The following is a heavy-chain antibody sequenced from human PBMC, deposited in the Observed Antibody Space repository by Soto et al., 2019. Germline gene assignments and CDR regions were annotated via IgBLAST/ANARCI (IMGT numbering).Heavy chain of an antibody. CDR2: ISAYNGNT. D-gene: IGHD3-9*01. J-gene: IGHJ5*02. CDR3: ARETDILTGYAWFDP. V-gene: IGHV1-18*01. CDR1: GYTFTSYG. Sequence: GASVKVCCKASGYTFTSYGISWVRQAPGQGLEWMGWISAYNGNTNYAQKLQGRVTMTTDTSTSTAYMELRSLRSDDTAVYYCARETDILTGYAWFDPWGQGTLVTVSS.